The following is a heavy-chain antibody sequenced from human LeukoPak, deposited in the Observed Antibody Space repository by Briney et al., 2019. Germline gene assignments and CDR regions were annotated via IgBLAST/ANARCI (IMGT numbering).Heavy chain of an antibody. CDR1: GVTFSSYG. Sequence: GGSLRLSCAASGVTFSSYGMHWVRQAPGKGLEWVALISSDGNDKLYGDSVRGRFTISRDDSKSTLYLQMNSLRAEDTAVYYCTTKVIRGNSGDDYDDWGQGTQVTVSS. V-gene: IGHV3-30*03. CDR2: ISSDGNDK. J-gene: IGHJ4*02. D-gene: IGHD5-12*01. CDR3: TTKVIRGNSGDDYDD.